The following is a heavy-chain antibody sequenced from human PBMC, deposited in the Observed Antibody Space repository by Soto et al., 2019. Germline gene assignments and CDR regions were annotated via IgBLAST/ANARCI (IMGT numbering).Heavy chain of an antibody. V-gene: IGHV4-59*01. J-gene: IGHJ4*02. Sequence: KPSETLSLTCTVSGGSISSYYWSWIRQPPGKGLEWIGYIYYSGNTNYNPSLKSRVTISVDTSKNQFSLKLSSVTAADTAVYYCAGTEAYGDYVLFDYWGQGTLVTVSS. CDR3: AGTEAYGDYVLFDY. CDR1: GGSISSYY. CDR2: IYYSGNT. D-gene: IGHD4-17*01.